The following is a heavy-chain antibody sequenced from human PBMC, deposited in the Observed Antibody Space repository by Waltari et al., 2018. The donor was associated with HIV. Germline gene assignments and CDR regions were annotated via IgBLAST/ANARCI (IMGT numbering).Heavy chain of an antibody. V-gene: IGHV1-24*01. Sequence: VQLVQSGAEVKKPGASVKVSCKVSGYTLSELALHWVRQSPGKGLEWRGGFDPEDGETVYAQKFQGRVTMTEDPSTGSAYMDLTGRRFDDTAVYYCTGGGSAFDVWGQGTMVTVSS. CDR3: TGGGSAFDV. CDR1: GYTLSELA. D-gene: IGHD3-16*01. J-gene: IGHJ3*01. CDR2: FDPEDGET.